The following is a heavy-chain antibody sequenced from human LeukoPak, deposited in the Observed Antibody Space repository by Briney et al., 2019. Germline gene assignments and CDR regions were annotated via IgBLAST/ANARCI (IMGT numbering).Heavy chain of an antibody. CDR3: ARVTIFGVYIRSNWFDP. J-gene: IGHJ5*02. CDR2: ISLDGRET. Sequence: GGSLRLSCTASGFAFSSFSMTWVRQTPEKGLEWVASISLDGRETFYVDSVKGRFTISRDNAQNSLPLQMSSLRAEDTAVYYCARVTIFGVYIRSNWFDPWGQGTLVTVSS. CDR1: GFAFSSFS. V-gene: IGHV3-7*01. D-gene: IGHD3-3*01.